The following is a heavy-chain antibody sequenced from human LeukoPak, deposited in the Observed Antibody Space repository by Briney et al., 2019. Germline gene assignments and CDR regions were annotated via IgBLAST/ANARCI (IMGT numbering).Heavy chain of an antibody. D-gene: IGHD4-17*01. V-gene: IGHV1-58*01. CDR3: VADCYGDCID. CDR2: IVVGSGNT. Sequence: TSVKVSCKASGFIFSSSAVQRVRQARGQRLEWIGWIVVGSGNTNYAQNFQERVTITRGMSTSTAYMELSSLRSEDTAVYYCVADCYGDCIDWGQGTLVTVSS. J-gene: IGHJ4*02. CDR1: GFIFSSSA.